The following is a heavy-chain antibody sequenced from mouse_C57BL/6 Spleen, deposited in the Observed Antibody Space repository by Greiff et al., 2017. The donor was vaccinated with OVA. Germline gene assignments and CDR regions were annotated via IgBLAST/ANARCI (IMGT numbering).Heavy chain of an antibody. CDR3: AREGGSIDY. D-gene: IGHD1-1*01. CDR1: GYTFTDYY. J-gene: IGHJ2*01. CDR2: INPYNGGT. Sequence: EVKLVESGPVLVKPGASVKMSCKASGYTFTDYYMNWVKQSHGKSLEWIGVINPYNGGTSYNQKFKGKATLTVDKSSSTAYMELNSLTSEDSAVYYCAREGGSIDYWGQGTTLTVSS. V-gene: IGHV1-19*01.